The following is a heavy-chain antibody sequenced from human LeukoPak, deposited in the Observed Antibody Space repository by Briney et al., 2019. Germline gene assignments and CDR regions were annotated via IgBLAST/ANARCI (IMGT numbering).Heavy chain of an antibody. Sequence: GGSLRLSCAPSGFTFSAYVLTWVRQAPGKGLEWVSSITGGGDTYYAESVKGRFTISRDKSQKTLYLQISSLRPEDTARYYCAKWAGDETYSSTYYGPLDHWGQGTQVTVSS. CDR3: AKWAGDETYSSTYYGPLDH. CDR1: GFTFSAYV. CDR2: ITGGGDT. J-gene: IGHJ4*02. V-gene: IGHV3-23*01. D-gene: IGHD3-3*01.